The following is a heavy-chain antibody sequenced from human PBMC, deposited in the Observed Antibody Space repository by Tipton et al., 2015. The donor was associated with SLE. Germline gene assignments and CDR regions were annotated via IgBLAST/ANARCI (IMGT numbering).Heavy chain of an antibody. V-gene: IGHV3-48*03. D-gene: IGHD3-3*01. CDR2: ISSGGTFI. CDR3: ARGFWNGFYIGYFDS. Sequence: LRLSCTASGFTFSSQEMNWVRQAPGKGLEWVSYISSGGTFIHCADAVKGRFTISRDNAKNSLYLQMNSLRAEDTAVYYCARGFWNGFYIGYFDSWGQGAPVTVSS. J-gene: IGHJ4*02. CDR1: GFTFSSQE.